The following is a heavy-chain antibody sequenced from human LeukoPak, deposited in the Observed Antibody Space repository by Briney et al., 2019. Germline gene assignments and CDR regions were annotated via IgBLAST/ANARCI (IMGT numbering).Heavy chain of an antibody. Sequence: GGSLRLSCAASGFTFSSYALNWVRQAPGKGLEWVSAISGSADSTYYADSVKGRFTISRDNTKNTLYLQMNSLRAEDTAVYYCATDRGRWGQGTLVTVSS. V-gene: IGHV3-23*01. CDR2: ISGSADST. J-gene: IGHJ4*02. CDR1: GFTFSSYA. D-gene: IGHD1-26*01. CDR3: ATDRGR.